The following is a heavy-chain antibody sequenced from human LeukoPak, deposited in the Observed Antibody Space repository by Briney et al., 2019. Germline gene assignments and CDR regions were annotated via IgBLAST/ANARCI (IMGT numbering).Heavy chain of an antibody. CDR1: GGSISSYY. CDR3: ARLRLEKTWLSYWYFDL. CDR2: IYYSGST. V-gene: IGHV4-59*01. D-gene: IGHD3-22*01. J-gene: IGHJ2*01. Sequence: SETLSLTCTVSGGSISSYYWSWIRQPPGKGLEWIGYIYYSGSTNYNPSLKSRVTISVDTSKNQFSLKLSSVTAADTAVYYCARLRLEKTWLSYWYFDLWGRGTLVTVSS.